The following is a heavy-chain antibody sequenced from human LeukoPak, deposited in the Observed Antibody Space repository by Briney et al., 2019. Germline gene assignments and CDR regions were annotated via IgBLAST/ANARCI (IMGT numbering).Heavy chain of an antibody. J-gene: IGHJ4*02. CDR2: ISYDGSNK. Sequence: GGSLRLSCAASGFTFSSYALNWVRQAPGKGLEWVALISYDGSNKYNADSAKGRFTISRDNSKNTLYLQMNSLRAEDTAVYYCARADWDTAMIDYWGQGTLVTVSS. CDR1: GFTFSSYA. CDR3: ARADWDTAMIDY. V-gene: IGHV3-30*04. D-gene: IGHD5-18*01.